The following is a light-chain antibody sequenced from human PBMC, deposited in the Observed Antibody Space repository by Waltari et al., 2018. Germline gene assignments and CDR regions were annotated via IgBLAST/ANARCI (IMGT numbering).Light chain of an antibody. CDR3: QQTYITPPHS. Sequence: DIQMTQSPSSLSASVGARVTITCRARHDIGTYLNWYQHKPGKAPKLLIYSASTLQSGVPPRFSGSGSGTDYTLTIFDLQPEDFATYYCQQTYITPPHSFGQGTKLEI. CDR2: SAS. J-gene: IGKJ2*03. CDR1: HDIGTY. V-gene: IGKV1-39*01.